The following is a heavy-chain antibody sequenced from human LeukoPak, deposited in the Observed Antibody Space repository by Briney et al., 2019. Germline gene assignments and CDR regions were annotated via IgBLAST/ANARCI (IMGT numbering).Heavy chain of an antibody. Sequence: SETLSLTCTVSGGSISSGDYYWSWIRQPPGKGLEWIGYIYYSGSTYYNPSLKSRVTISVDTSRNQFSLKLSSVTAADTAVYYCARGENRYCSSTTCPLGDYWGQGTLVTVSS. J-gene: IGHJ4*02. D-gene: IGHD2-2*01. CDR3: ARGENRYCSSTTCPLGDY. V-gene: IGHV4-30-4*01. CDR1: GGSISSGDYY. CDR2: IYYSGST.